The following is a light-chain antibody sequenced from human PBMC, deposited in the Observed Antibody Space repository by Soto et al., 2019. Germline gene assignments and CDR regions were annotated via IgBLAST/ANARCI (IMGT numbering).Light chain of an antibody. CDR1: QSVSNNY. V-gene: IGKV3-20*01. CDR2: CAS. Sequence: EIVLTQSPGTLSLSPGEVATLSCRASQSVSNNYLAWYQQKPGQAPSLLIYCASARATGIPDRFSGSGSGTDFTLTISELEPDDFAVDYCQQYGDSPRLTFGGGTRVEIK. CDR3: QQYGDSPRLT. J-gene: IGKJ4*01.